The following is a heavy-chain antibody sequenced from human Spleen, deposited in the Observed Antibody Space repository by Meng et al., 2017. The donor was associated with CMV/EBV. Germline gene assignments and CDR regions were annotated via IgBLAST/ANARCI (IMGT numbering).Heavy chain of an antibody. CDR1: GFTFDDYA. Sequence: SLKISCAASGFTFDDYAMHWVRQAPGKGLEWVSGISWNSGSIGYADSVKGRFTISRDNSKNTLYLQMNSLRAEDTAVYYCAKDLITIFGSDWFDPWGQGTLVTVSS. CDR2: ISWNSGSI. V-gene: IGHV3-9*01. D-gene: IGHD3-3*01. J-gene: IGHJ5*02. CDR3: AKDLITIFGSDWFDP.